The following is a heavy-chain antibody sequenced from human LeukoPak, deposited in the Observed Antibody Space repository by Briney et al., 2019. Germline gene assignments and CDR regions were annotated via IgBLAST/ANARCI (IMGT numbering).Heavy chain of an antibody. CDR3: ARVRGITMIVVVISTIPVGYFDL. CDR1: GGSISSGGYY. CDR2: IYYSGST. V-gene: IGHV4-31*03. J-gene: IGHJ2*01. D-gene: IGHD3-22*01. Sequence: SETLSLTCTVSGGSISSGGYYWSWIRRHPGKGLEWIGYIYYSGSTYYNPSLKSRVTISVDTSKSQFSLKLSSVTAADTAVYYCARVRGITMIVVVISTIPVGYFDLWGRGTLVTVSS.